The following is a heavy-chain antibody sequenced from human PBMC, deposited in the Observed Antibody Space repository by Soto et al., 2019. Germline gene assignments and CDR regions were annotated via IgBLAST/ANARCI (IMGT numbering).Heavy chain of an antibody. D-gene: IGHD6-19*01. CDR2: IYHSGST. CDR3: ARVDSSGWSSFDY. V-gene: IGHV4-30-2*01. Sequence: SETLSLTCAVSGGSISSGGYSWSWIRQPPGKGLEWIGEIYHSGSTNYNPSLKSRVTISVDKSKNQFSLKLSSVTAADTAVYYCARVDSSGWSSFDYWGQGTLVTVSS. J-gene: IGHJ4*02. CDR1: GGSISSGGYS.